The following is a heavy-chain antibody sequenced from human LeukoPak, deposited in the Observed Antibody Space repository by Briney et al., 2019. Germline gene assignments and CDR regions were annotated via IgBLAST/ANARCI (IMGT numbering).Heavy chain of an antibody. D-gene: IGHD6-13*01. Sequence: GGSLRLSCAASGFIFSTYGMHWVRQAPGKGLEWVAFIWYHGSNQYYADSVKGRFTISRDNSKNTLYLQMNSLSAEDTAVYYCARVGSSWSFDYWGQGTLVTVSS. J-gene: IGHJ4*02. CDR1: GFIFSTYG. CDR3: ARVGSSWSFDY. V-gene: IGHV3-33*08. CDR2: IWYHGSNQ.